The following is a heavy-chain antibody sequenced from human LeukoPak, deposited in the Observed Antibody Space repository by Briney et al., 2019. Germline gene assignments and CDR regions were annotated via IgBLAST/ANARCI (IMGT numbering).Heavy chain of an antibody. V-gene: IGHV1-2*02. D-gene: IGHD2-15*01. Sequence: ASVKVSCKASGCTFTGYYMHWVRQAPGQGLEWMGWINPNSGGTNYAQKFQGRVTMTRDTSISTAYMELSRLRSDDTAVYYCATTSLRYCSGGSCYSISGYNWFDPWGQGTLVTVSS. CDR2: INPNSGGT. CDR1: GCTFTGYY. J-gene: IGHJ5*02. CDR3: ATTSLRYCSGGSCYSISGYNWFDP.